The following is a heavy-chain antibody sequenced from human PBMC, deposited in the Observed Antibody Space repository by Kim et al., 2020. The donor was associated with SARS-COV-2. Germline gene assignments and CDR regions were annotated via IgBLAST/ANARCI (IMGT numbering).Heavy chain of an antibody. V-gene: IGHV4-59*01. CDR1: GDSINNYY. Sequence: SETLSLTCSVSGDSINNYYWSWIRQPPGKGLEYIGYIYSNGNTNYNPSLKSRVTFSIDTSKNQFSLRLSSVTAADTAVYYCSKLYFLYYSSAYWFDPWGQGTLVTVSS. CDR2: IYSNGNT. CDR3: SKLYFLYYSSAYWFDP. D-gene: IGHD3-22*01. J-gene: IGHJ5*02.